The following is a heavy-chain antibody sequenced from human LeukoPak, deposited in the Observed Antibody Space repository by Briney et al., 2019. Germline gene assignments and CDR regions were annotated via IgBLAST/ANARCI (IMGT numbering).Heavy chain of an antibody. D-gene: IGHD3-3*01. Sequence: GGSLRLSCAASGFTFSSYAMSWVRQAPGKGLEWVSAISGSGGSTYYADSVKGRFTISRDSSKNTLYLQMNSLRAEDTAVYYCAKDAESYDFWSGYNNWFDPWGQGTLVTVSS. V-gene: IGHV3-23*01. J-gene: IGHJ5*02. CDR2: ISGSGGST. CDR1: GFTFSSYA. CDR3: AKDAESYDFWSGYNNWFDP.